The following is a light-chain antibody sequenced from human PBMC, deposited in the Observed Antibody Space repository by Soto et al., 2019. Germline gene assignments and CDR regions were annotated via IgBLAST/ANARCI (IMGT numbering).Light chain of an antibody. V-gene: IGLV2-14*01. CDR1: SSDVGGYNY. CDR3: SSYTSSSTVV. J-gene: IGLJ2*01. Sequence: QSALTQPASVSGSPGQSITISCTGTSSDVGGYNYVSWYQQHPGTAPKLMIYDVSNRPSGVSNRFSGSKSGNTASLTIPGLHAEDEADYYCSSYTSSSTVVFGGGTKLTVL. CDR2: DVS.